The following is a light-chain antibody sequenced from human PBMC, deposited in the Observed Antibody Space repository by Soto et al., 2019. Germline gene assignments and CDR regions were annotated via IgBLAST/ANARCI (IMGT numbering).Light chain of an antibody. CDR2: AAS. J-gene: IGKJ1*01. CDR3: QQANSLPQT. Sequence: DIQMTQSPSSVSAPVGDRVTITCRASQGISSWLAWYQQKPGKAPKLLIYAASSLQSGVPSRFSGSGSGTDFTLTIRSMPTEDFANYYCQQANSLPQTFGQGTKVDIK. V-gene: IGKV1-12*01. CDR1: QGISSW.